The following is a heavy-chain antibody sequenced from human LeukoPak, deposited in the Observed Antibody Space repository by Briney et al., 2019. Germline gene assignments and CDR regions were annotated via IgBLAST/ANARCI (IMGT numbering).Heavy chain of an antibody. CDR2: IIPIFGTA. Sequence: GASVKVSCKASGGTFSSYAISWVRPAPGRGLEWMGGIIPIFGTANYAQKFQGRVTITADESTSTAYMELSSLRSEDTAVYYCARGARGYSGYDNWFDPWGQGTLVTVSS. CDR1: GGTFSSYA. V-gene: IGHV1-69*13. CDR3: ARGARGYSGYDNWFDP. D-gene: IGHD5-12*01. J-gene: IGHJ5*02.